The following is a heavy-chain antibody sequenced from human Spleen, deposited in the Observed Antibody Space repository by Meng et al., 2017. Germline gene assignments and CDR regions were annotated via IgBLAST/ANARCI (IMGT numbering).Heavy chain of an antibody. CDR3: ARGETQGSEHFDF. V-gene: IGHV7-4-1*02. D-gene: IGHD1-26*01. J-gene: IGHJ4*02. CDR2: INTNTGNP. CDR1: GYTFTNYA. Sequence: ASVKVSCKASGYTFTNYAMNWVRQAPGQGLEWMGWINTNTGNPAYVQGFTGRFVFSLDTSVSTAYLQISSLKAEDTAVYYCARGETQGSEHFDFWGQGTLVTVSS.